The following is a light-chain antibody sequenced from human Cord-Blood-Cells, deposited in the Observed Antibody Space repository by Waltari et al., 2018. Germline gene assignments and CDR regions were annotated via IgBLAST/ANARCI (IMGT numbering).Light chain of an antibody. V-gene: IGLV2-14*01. CDR3: SSYTGSSTLV. CDR1: SSDVGGYYY. J-gene: IGLJ2*01. CDR2: DVS. Sequence: QSALTQPASVSGSPGQSITISFTGTSSDVGGYYYVSWYQQHPDKASKLMIYDVSKRPSGVSNRFSGSKSGNTASLTISGLQAEDEADYYCSSYTGSSTLVFGGGTKLTVL.